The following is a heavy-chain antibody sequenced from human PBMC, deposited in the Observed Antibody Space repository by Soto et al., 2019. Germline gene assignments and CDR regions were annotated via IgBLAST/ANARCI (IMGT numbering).Heavy chain of an antibody. V-gene: IGHV3-11*04. CDR3: ARDPASDSSGSDAFDI. Sequence: QVQLVESGGGLVKPGGSLRLSCAASGFTFSDYYMSWIRQAPGKGLARVSYISSSGSTIYYADSVKGRFTISRDNAKNSLYLQMNNLRAEYTAVYYCARDPASDSSGSDAFDIWGQGTMVTVSS. CDR1: GFTFSDYY. CDR2: ISSSGSTI. D-gene: IGHD3-22*01. J-gene: IGHJ3*02.